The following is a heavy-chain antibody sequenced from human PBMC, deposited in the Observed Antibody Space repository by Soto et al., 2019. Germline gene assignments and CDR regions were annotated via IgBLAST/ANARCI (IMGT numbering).Heavy chain of an antibody. J-gene: IGHJ6*01. CDR1: GGTFSSYA. CDR3: VCRRACTAEDF. V-gene: IGHV1-69*01. CDR2: IIPIFGTA. D-gene: IGHD2-8*01. Sequence: QVPLVQSGAEVKKPGSSVKVSCKASGGTFSSYAISWVRQAPGQGLEWMGGIIPIFGTANYAQKFQGRVTITADESSSTAYKKLLSLRSKDAAMYYCVCRRACTAEDFWGQGPLVTVSS.